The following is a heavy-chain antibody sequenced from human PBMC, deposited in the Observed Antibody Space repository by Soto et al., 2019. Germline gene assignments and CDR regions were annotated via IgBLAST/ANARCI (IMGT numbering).Heavy chain of an antibody. V-gene: IGHV3-30*03. CDR1: GFTFSSYG. J-gene: IGHJ4*02. D-gene: IGHD6-19*01. CDR3: ARGAGIAVAGTSFDY. CDR2: VSYDGSNK. Sequence: GGSLRLSCVASGFTFSSYGMHWVRQAPGKGLEWVAVVSYDGSNKYYADSVKGRFTISRDNSKNTLYLQMNSLRAEDTAVYYCARGAGIAVAGTSFDYWGQGTLVTVS.